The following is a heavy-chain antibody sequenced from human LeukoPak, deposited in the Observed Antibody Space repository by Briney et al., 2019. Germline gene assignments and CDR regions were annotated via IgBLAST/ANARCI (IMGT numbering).Heavy chain of an antibody. J-gene: IGHJ4*02. V-gene: IGHV3-23*01. CDR3: AKLCSGGSCYWNY. Sequence: GASLRLSCSASGFTFSSYAMSWVRQAPGKGLEWVSGISASGGSTDYAGTVKGRFTISRDNSKNTLYLQMNSLRAEDTAVYYCAKLCSGGSCYWNYWGQGTLVTVSS. CDR2: ISASGGST. D-gene: IGHD2-15*01. CDR1: GFTFSSYA.